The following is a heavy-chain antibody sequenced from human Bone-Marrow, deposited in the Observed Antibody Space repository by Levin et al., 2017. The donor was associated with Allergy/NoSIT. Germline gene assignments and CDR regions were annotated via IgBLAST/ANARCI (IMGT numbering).Heavy chain of an antibody. Sequence: GESLKISCAASGFSVSSKYMSWVRQAPGKGLEWVSILYSNGDTYYADSVKGRFTVSRDNSKNTLYLQMNSLRTEDTAVYYCARDFHSTTRASYWYFDLWGRGTLVTVSS. J-gene: IGHJ2*01. V-gene: IGHV3-53*01. CDR1: GFSVSSKY. CDR2: LYSNGDT. D-gene: IGHD1-1*01. CDR3: ARDFHSTTRASYWYFDL.